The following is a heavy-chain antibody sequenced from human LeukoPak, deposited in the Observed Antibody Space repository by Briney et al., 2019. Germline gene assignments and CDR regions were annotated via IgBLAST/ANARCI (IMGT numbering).Heavy chain of an antibody. CDR3: AKDRRGYSYGGYGDY. Sequence: PGGSLRLSCAASGFTFSSYAMSWVRQAPGKGLEWVSAISGSGGSTYYADSVKGRFTISRDNSKNTLYLQMNSLRAEDTAVYYCAKDRRGYSYGGYGDYWGQGTLVTVSS. J-gene: IGHJ4*02. V-gene: IGHV3-23*01. CDR2: ISGSGGST. D-gene: IGHD5-18*01. CDR1: GFTFSSYA.